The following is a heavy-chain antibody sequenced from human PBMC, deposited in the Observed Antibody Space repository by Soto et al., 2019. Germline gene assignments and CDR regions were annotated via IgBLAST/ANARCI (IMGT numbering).Heavy chain of an antibody. D-gene: IGHD3-9*01. CDR3: EGGNHDKRFYP. CDR1: GASISSSTW. V-gene: IGHV4-4*02. Sequence: SETLSLTCTVSGASISSSTWWSWVRQPPGRGLEWIGEVYHSGITKCNPSLKSRVTMSVDKSKNQLTLNLSSVTAADTAVYFCEGGNHDKRFYPSGQVTLVTVAS. CDR2: VYHSGIT. J-gene: IGHJ5*02.